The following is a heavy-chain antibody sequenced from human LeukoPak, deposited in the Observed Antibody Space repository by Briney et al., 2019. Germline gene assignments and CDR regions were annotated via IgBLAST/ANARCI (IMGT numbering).Heavy chain of an antibody. J-gene: IGHJ5*02. CDR1: GYTSTNNL. D-gene: IGHD3-3*01. V-gene: IGHV3-7*01. CDR2: VNEGGSEQ. CDR3: PRGGGWIDP. Sequence: GGSLRLSCEASGYTSTNNLMTWFRQAPGPGLEWVVNVNEGGSEQNYLDSVKGRFTISRDNAKNSVYLQMNNLRVEETAVYYCPRGGGWIDPGGEGTLVTVSS.